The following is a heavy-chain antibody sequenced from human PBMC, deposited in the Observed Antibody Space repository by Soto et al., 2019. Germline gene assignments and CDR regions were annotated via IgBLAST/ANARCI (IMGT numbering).Heavy chain of an antibody. J-gene: IGHJ4*02. D-gene: IGHD3-3*01. CDR2: IYHGGGT. CDR3: ATGNVDSMLES. CDR1: GGSISSRDW. V-gene: IGHV4-4*02. Sequence: SETLSLTCSVSGGSISSRDWWTWVRQAPGKGLEWIRKIYHGGGTNFSPSLRGRVNISIDKSRKFFSLTLNSVTAADTAIYFCATGNVDSMLESWGRGTLVT.